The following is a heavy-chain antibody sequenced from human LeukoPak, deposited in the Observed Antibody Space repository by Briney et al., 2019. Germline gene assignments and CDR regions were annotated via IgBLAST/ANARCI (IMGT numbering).Heavy chain of an antibody. D-gene: IGHD2-21*01. CDR3: EAVVQTVPN. Sequence: KSGGSLRLSCVASGFIVSNNYMSWVRQAPGMGLEWVSTIYRGGSSFYADSVKGRFTISRDNSKNTLSLQMNSLRAEDTAVYYCEAVVQTVPNWGQGTLVTVSS. CDR1: GFIVSNNY. CDR2: IYRGGSS. J-gene: IGHJ4*02. V-gene: IGHV3-66*01.